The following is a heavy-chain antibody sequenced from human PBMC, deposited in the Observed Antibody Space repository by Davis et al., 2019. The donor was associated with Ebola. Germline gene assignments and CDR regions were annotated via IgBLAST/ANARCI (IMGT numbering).Heavy chain of an antibody. D-gene: IGHD2-15*01. Sequence: ASVKVSCKASGYTFNSYGLSWVRQAPGQGLEWLGWISTYTGNAHYAQKVQGRITVTAETSTSTAYLELRSLRSEDTAVYYCARVRVMSGIVVVVAANDYYYGMDVWGQGTTVTVSS. V-gene: IGHV1-18*01. CDR2: ISTYTGNA. CDR3: ARVRVMSGIVVVVAANDYYYGMDV. J-gene: IGHJ6*02. CDR1: GYTFNSYG.